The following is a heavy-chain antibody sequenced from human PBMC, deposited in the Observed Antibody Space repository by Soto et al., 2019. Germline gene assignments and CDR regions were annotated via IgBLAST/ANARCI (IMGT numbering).Heavy chain of an antibody. CDR1: GDSVSTYSAT. V-gene: IGHV6-1*01. CDR3: ARLIGNSWLDS. Sequence: PSQTLSLTCAISGDSVSTYSATSDCIRQSPSRGLEWLGRTYYRSNWYTDYAVSVKGRITISPDTSNNQLSLQLNSVTPDDTAVYYCARLIGNSWLDSWGQGTLVTVSS. J-gene: IGHJ5*01. CDR2: TYYRSNWYT. D-gene: IGHD2-8*01.